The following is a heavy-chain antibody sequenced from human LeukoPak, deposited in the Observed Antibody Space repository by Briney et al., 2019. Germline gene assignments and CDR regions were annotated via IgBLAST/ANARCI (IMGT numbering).Heavy chain of an antibody. D-gene: IGHD2-8*01. CDR1: GGTFSSYA. CDR2: IIPILGVA. V-gene: IGHV1-69*04. Sequence: VASVKVSCKASGGTFSSYAISWVRQAPGQGLEWMGRIIPILGVANYAQKLQGRVTITADKSTSTAYMELSSLRSEDTAVYYCARSPGYCTNGVCYYNWFDPWGQGTLVTVSS. CDR3: ARSPGYCTNGVCYYNWFDP. J-gene: IGHJ5*02.